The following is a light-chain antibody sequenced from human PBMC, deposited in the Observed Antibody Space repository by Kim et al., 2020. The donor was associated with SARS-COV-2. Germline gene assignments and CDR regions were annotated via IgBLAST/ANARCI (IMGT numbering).Light chain of an antibody. CDR1: SLRSYY. CDR3: NSRDSSGNHVV. V-gene: IGLV3-19*01. Sequence: ALGQTVRITCQGDSLRSYYASWYQQKPGQAPVLVIYGKNNRPSGIPDRFSGSSSGNTASLTITGAQSEDEADYYCNSRDSSGNHVVFGGGTQLTVL. J-gene: IGLJ2*01. CDR2: GKN.